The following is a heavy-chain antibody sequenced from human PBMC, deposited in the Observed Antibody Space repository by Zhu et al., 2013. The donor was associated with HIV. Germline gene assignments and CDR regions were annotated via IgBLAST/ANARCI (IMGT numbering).Heavy chain of an antibody. J-gene: IGHJ1*01. V-gene: IGHV1-18*01. CDR2: ISGYNGKT. Sequence: QVQLVQSGAEMKKPGASVKVSCRASGYVFTSFGISWLRQAPGQSLQWMGWISGYNGKTNYARNLQDRVTMTVDISSSTAYLELRSLRSDDTAIYYCARGRYYYDHAGYYHEYFQLWGQGTWSASPQ. D-gene: IGHD3-22*01. CDR3: ARGRYYYDHAGYYHEYFQL. CDR1: GYVFTSFG.